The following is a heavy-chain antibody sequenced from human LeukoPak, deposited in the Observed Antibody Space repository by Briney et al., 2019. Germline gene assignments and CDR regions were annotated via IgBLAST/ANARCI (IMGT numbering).Heavy chain of an antibody. V-gene: IGHV4-39*07. D-gene: IGHD1-26*01. CDR3: ARARYREINYAYAGGFYYMDV. CDR2: INYSATT. J-gene: IGHJ6*03. CDR1: GGFISSNNYY. Sequence: PSETLSLTCTVSGGFISSNNYYWVWMRQPPGKGLEWVGSINYSATTAKNPSLQSRVIMGVDTSKNQFSLKLTSVTAADTAVYYCARARYREINYAYAGGFYYMDVWGKGTTVTVSS.